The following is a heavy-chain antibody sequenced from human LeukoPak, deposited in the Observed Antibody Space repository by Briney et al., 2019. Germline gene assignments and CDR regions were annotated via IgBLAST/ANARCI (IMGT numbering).Heavy chain of an antibody. CDR1: GYTFTGYY. CDR3: AREGTSQLANAFDI. J-gene: IGHJ3*02. CDR2: INPNSGGT. Sequence: ASVKVSCKASGYTFTGYYMHWVRQAPGQGLEWMGWINPNSGGTNYAQKFQGRVTMSRDTSISTAYMELSRLRSDDTAVSYCAREGTSQLANAFDIWGQGTMVTVSS. V-gene: IGHV1-2*02. D-gene: IGHD2-2*01.